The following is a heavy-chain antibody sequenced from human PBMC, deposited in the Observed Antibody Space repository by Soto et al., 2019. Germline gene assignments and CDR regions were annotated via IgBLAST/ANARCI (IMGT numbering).Heavy chain of an antibody. V-gene: IGHV3-48*01. CDR3: ARDKHITGTTSYYYYYMDV. CDR2: ISSSSSTI. CDR1: GFTFSSYS. D-gene: IGHD1-7*01. Sequence: PGGSLRLSCAASGFTFSSYSMNWVRQAPGKGLEWVSYISSSSSTIYYADSVKGRFTISRDNAKNSLYLQMNSLRAEDTAVYYCARDKHITGTTSYYYYYMDVWGKGTTVTVSS. J-gene: IGHJ6*03.